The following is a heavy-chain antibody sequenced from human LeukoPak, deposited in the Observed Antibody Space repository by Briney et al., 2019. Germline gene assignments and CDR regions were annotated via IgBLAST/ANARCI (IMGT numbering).Heavy chain of an antibody. D-gene: IGHD3-10*01. CDR3: ARGRGHYGSGSYYTIFDY. CDR1: GGSISSYY. CDR2: IYYSGST. J-gene: IGHJ4*02. V-gene: IGHV4-59*12. Sequence: SETLSLTRTVSGGSISSYYWSWIRQPPGKGLEWIGYIYYSGSTNYNPSLKSRVTISVDTSKNQFSLKLSSVTAADTAVYYCARGRGHYGSGSYYTIFDYWGQGTLVTVSS.